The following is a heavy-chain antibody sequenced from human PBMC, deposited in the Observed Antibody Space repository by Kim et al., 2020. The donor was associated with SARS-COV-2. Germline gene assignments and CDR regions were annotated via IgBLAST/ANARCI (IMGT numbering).Heavy chain of an antibody. D-gene: IGHD1-1*01. V-gene: IGHV4-39*01. CDR3: ARRGGIVNNYNY. Sequence: YYNPSPQSRGTISVDTSKNQFSLSLRSVTATDTAVYYCARRGGIVNNYNYWGQGTLVTVSS. J-gene: IGHJ4*02.